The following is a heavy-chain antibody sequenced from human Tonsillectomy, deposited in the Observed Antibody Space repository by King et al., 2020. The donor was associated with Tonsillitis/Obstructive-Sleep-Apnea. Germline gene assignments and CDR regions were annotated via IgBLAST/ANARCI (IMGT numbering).Heavy chain of an antibody. CDR2: ISYDGSNK. Sequence: VQLVESGGGVVQPGRSLRLSCAASGFTFSSYGMHWVRQAPGKGLEWVAVISYDGSNKYYADSVKGRFTISRDNSKNTLYPQMNSLRAEDTAVYYCAKDSGGSYYSGADYWGQGTLVTVSS. D-gene: IGHD1-26*01. J-gene: IGHJ4*02. CDR3: AKDSGGSYYSGADY. V-gene: IGHV3-30*18. CDR1: GFTFSSYG.